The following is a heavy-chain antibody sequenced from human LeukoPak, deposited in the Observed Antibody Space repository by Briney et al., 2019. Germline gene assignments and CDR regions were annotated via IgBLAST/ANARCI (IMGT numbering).Heavy chain of an antibody. V-gene: IGHV3-73*01. CDR3: TRPLGVYCSGGCCYSN. CDR1: GFTISGSA. CDR2: IRSKANSYAT. Sequence: GGTLRLTCAASGFTISGSAMHRVPQASGQGREGVGRIRSKANSYATAYAASVKGRFTISRDDSKNTAYLEMNSLKTEDTAVYYCTRPLGVYCSGGCCYSNWGQGTLVTVSS. J-gene: IGHJ4*02. D-gene: IGHD2-15*01.